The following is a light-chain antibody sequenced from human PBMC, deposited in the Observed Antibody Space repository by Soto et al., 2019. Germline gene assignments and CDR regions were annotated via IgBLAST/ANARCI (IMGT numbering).Light chain of an antibody. CDR1: SSNIGSNI. J-gene: IGLJ3*02. CDR2: SNN. CDR3: AAWDDSLNGPV. V-gene: IGLV1-44*01. Sequence: QSVLTQPPSASGTPGQRVTISCSGSSSNIGSNIVNWYQQLLGTAPKLLIYSNNQRPSGVPDRFSGSKSGTSASLAISGLQSEDEADYYCAAWDDSLNGPVFGGGTKVTVL.